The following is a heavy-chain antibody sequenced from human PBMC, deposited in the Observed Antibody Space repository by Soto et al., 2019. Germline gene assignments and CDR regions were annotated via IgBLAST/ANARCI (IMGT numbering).Heavy chain of an antibody. V-gene: IGHV3-30*18. D-gene: IGHD2-15*01. CDR1: GFTFSSYG. CDR3: AKDRSDTQNWFDP. Sequence: QVQLVESGGGVVQPGRSLRLSCAASGFTFSSYGMHWVRQAPGKGLEWVVVISYDGSNKYYADSVKGRFIISRDNSKNTLYLQMNSLRAEDTAVYYCAKDRSDTQNWFDPWGQGTLVTVSS. J-gene: IGHJ5*02. CDR2: ISYDGSNK.